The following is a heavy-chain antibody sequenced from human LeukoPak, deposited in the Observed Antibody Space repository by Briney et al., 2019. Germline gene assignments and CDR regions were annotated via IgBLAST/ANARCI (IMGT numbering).Heavy chain of an antibody. CDR2: MNPNSGNT. V-gene: IGHV1-8*01. Sequence: ASVKVSCKASGYTFTSYDINWVRQATGQGLEWMGWMNPNSGNTGYAQKFQGRATMTRNTSISTAYMELSSLRSEDTAVYYCARFRVVPAADNWFDPWGQGTLVTVSS. D-gene: IGHD2-2*01. CDR1: GYTFTSYD. J-gene: IGHJ5*02. CDR3: ARFRVVPAADNWFDP.